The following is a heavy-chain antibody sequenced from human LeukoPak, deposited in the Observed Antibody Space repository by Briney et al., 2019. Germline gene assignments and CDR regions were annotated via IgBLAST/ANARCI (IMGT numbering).Heavy chain of an antibody. CDR3: ASQANSGLPGNY. CDR1: GYTFTKYS. D-gene: IGHD6-19*01. CDR2: INPGNGNT. V-gene: IGHV1-3*01. Sequence: ASVKVSCKASGYTFTKYSIHWVRQAPGQTLEWMGWINPGNGNTKYSQNFQGRVTITRDTSATTAYVELSSLRSEDTAIYYCASQANSGLPGNYWGQGTLVTVSS. J-gene: IGHJ4*02.